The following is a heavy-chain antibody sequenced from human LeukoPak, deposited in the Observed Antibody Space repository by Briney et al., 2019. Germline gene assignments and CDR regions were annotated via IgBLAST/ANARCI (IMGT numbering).Heavy chain of an antibody. CDR1: GFTFSSYE. D-gene: IGHD6-19*01. J-gene: IGHJ4*02. CDR2: ISSSGSTI. CDR3: ARESIAVAGAPFDY. Sequence: GGSLRLSCAASGFTFSSYEMNWVRQAPGKGLEWVSYISSSGSTIYDADSVKGRFTTSRDNAKNSLYLQMNSLRAEDTAVYYCARESIAVAGAPFDYWGQGTLVTVSS. V-gene: IGHV3-48*03.